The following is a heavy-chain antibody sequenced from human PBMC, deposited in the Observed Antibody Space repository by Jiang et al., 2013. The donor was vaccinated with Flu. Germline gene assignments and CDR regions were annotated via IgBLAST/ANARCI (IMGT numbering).Heavy chain of an antibody. V-gene: IGHV3-33*06. CDR3: AKGYKLIDL. CDR1: GFSFSSYA. Sequence: GGGVVQPGRSLRLSCAASGFSFSSYAMDWVRQAPGKGLEWLAGIWYDGSNTYYADSVKGRFIISRDNSKNTLYLQMNTLRAEDTAVYYCAKGYKLIDLWGQGTLVTVSS. D-gene: IGHD2-2*01. J-gene: IGHJ4*02. CDR2: IWYDGSNT.